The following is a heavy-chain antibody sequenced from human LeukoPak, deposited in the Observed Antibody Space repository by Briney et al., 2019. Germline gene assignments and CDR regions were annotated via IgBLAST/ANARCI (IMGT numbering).Heavy chain of an antibody. J-gene: IGHJ4*02. CDR2: IYSGGST. CDR1: GFTVSSNY. CDR3: ARDSSSWYSGDY. Sequence: GGSLRLSCAASGFTVSSNYMSWVRQAPGKGLEWVSVIYSGGSTYYADSVKGRFTISRDNSKNTLYLQMNSLRAEDTAVYYCARDSSSWYSGDYWGQGTLVTVSS. V-gene: IGHV3-53*01. D-gene: IGHD6-13*01.